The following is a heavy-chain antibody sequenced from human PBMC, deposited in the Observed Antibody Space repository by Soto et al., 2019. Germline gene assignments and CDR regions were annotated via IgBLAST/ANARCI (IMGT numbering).Heavy chain of an antibody. CDR2: IYSLGNT. Sequence: QMQLQESGPGLVKPSETLSLTCTVSGGSISSSSYDWGWIRQPPGQGLEWLGTIYSLGNTYYNPYLKSRVTISVDKSQSQLLLKLRSVTAQDTAVYYCARPIYDRSGYYYAYWGQGTLVTVSS. CDR3: ARPIYDRSGYYYAY. V-gene: IGHV4-39*01. J-gene: IGHJ4*02. CDR1: GGSISSSSYD. D-gene: IGHD3-22*01.